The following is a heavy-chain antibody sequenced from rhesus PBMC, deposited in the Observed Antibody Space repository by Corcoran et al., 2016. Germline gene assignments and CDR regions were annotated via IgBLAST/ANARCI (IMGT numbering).Heavy chain of an antibody. CDR3: ARAYCSGTYCYRLFFDY. D-gene: IGHD2-27*01. J-gene: IGHJ4*01. Sequence: QLQLQESGPGLVKPSATLSLTCAVSGGSIRRTYWCLIRQPPGQGLEWIGRFSGRGGSTHYNPSLKRRVTMSTDTSKNQFSLNLISVTAADTAVYYCARAYCSGTYCYRLFFDYWGQGVLVTVSS. CDR2: FSGRGGST. V-gene: IGHV4-173*01. CDR1: GGSIRRTY.